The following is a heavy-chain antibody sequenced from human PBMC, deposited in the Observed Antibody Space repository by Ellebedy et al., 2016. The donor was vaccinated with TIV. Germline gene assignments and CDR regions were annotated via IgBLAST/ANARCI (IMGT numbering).Heavy chain of an antibody. D-gene: IGHD4-17*01. CDR1: GFSFNTYS. CDR2: ISHDGTKK. CDR3: ARAIYGASYL. J-gene: IGHJ2*01. V-gene: IGHV3-30*03. Sequence: GGSLRLSCAASGFSFNTYSMNWVRQAPGKGLEWVAVISHDGTKKHYVDSVRGRFTISRDYAGNSLFLQMNSLGAEDTAVYYCARAIYGASYLWGRGTLVTVSS.